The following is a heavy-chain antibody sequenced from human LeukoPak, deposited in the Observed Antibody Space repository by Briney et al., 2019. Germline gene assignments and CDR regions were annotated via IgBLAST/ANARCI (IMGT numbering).Heavy chain of an antibody. Sequence: GGSLRLSCAASGFTFSSYAMHWVRQAPGKRLEWVAVISYDVNNKYYADSVKGRFTTSRDNSKNTLYLQMNSLRAEDTAVYYCARDEHRYGDYPPFDYWGQGTLVTVSS. V-gene: IGHV3-30-3*01. CDR1: GFTFSSYA. CDR2: ISYDVNNK. J-gene: IGHJ4*02. D-gene: IGHD4-17*01. CDR3: ARDEHRYGDYPPFDY.